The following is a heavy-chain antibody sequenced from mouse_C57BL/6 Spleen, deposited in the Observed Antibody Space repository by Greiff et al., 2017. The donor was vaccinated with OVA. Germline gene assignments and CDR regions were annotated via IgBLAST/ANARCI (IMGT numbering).Heavy chain of an antibody. Sequence: EVQRVESGGGLVQPKGSLKLSCAASGFSFNTYAMNWVRQAPGKGLEWVARIRSKSNNYATYYADSVKDRFTISRDDSESMLYLQMNNLKTEDTAMYYCVRIYYDYDWYFDVWGTGTTVTVSS. CDR2: IRSKSNNYAT. CDR1: GFSFNTYA. V-gene: IGHV10-1*01. D-gene: IGHD2-4*01. J-gene: IGHJ1*03. CDR3: VRIYYDYDWYFDV.